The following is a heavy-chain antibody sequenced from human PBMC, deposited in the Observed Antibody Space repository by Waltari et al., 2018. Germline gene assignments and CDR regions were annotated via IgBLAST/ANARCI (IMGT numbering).Heavy chain of an antibody. D-gene: IGHD5-18*01. J-gene: IGHJ4*02. CDR1: GFTVSSNY. Sequence: VQLVQSGGGLVQPGGSLRLSCAASGFTVSSNYMTWVRQAPGKGLEWVSVIYSGGSTYYADSVKGRFTISRDNSKNTLYLQMNSLRAEDTAVYYCARGTAGYSYGYTTWGQGTLVTVSS. V-gene: IGHV3-66*02. CDR2: IYSGGST. CDR3: ARGTAGYSYGYTT.